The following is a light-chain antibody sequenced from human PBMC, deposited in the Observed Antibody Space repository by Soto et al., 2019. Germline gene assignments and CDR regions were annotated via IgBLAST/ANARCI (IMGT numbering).Light chain of an antibody. V-gene: IGKV1-8*01. J-gene: IGKJ1*01. CDR2: AAS. CDR1: QGISSY. CDR3: QQCYSYAWT. Sequence: AIRMTQSPSSLSASTGDRVTITCRASQGISSYLAWYQQKPGKAPKLLIYAASTLQSGVPLRFSGSGSGTDFPLTISRLQAEDFATYYLQQCYSYAWTFGQGTKVEIK.